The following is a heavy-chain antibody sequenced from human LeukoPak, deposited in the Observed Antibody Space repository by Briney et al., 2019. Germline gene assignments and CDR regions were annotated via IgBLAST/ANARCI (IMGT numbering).Heavy chain of an antibody. CDR1: GFTFSSYA. J-gene: IGHJ4*02. Sequence: QAGGSLRRSCAASGFTFSSYAISWVRQAPGKGLEWVSASSGSGGSTYYADSVKGRFTISRENSKNTLYLQMNSLRAEDTAVYYCAKGGANIVATIYFDYWGQGTLVTVSS. CDR2: SSGSGGST. D-gene: IGHD5-12*01. CDR3: AKGGANIVATIYFDY. V-gene: IGHV3-23*01.